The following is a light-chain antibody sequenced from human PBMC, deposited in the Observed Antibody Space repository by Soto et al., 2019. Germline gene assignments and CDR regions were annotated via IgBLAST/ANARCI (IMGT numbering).Light chain of an antibody. Sequence: VMTQSPVTLSVSPGERVTLSCRASQSVSSNFAWYQQKPGQPPRLLIYGASTRATGIPARFSGSGSGTEFSLTISSLQSEDGASYYCQQYNSWPYTLGQGPKLEIQ. J-gene: IGKJ2*01. CDR3: QQYNSWPYT. CDR2: GAS. V-gene: IGKV3-15*01. CDR1: QSVSSN.